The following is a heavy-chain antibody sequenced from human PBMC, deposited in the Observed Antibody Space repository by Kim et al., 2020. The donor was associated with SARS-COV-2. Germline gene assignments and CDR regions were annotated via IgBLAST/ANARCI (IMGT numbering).Heavy chain of an antibody. J-gene: IGHJ4*02. D-gene: IGHD6-19*01. Sequence: ADSVKGRFTISRDNAKNSLYLQMNSLRAEDTALYYCAKERAVAGTVSFDYWGQGTLVTVSS. CDR3: AKERAVAGTVSFDY. V-gene: IGHV3-9*01.